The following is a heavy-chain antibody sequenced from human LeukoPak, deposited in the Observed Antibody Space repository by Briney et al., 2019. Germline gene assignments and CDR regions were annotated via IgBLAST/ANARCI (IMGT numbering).Heavy chain of an antibody. Sequence: ASVKVSCKASGYTFTSYGISWVRQAPGQGLEWMGLISAYNGNTNYAQKLQGRVTMTTDTSTSTAYMELRSLRSDDTAVYYCARGTAAAGIPNLTSGLPFDYWGQGTLVTVSS. CDR1: GYTFTSYG. D-gene: IGHD6-13*01. V-gene: IGHV1-18*01. CDR2: ISAYNGNT. J-gene: IGHJ4*02. CDR3: ARGTAAAGIPNLTSGLPFDY.